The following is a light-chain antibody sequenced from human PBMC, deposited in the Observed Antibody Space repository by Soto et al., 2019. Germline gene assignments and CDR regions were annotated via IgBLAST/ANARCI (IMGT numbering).Light chain of an antibody. J-gene: IGKJ1*01. CDR3: QQYDSSPRT. CDR2: GAS. Sequence: IVLTQSPGTLSLSPGDRATLSCRASQGVNSDYLAGYQQKPGQGPRVLMYGASNRATGIPDRFSGSGSGSDCPLTISRLEPDDFAVYYCQQYDSSPRTLGQGTKVEIK. V-gene: IGKV3-20*01. CDR1: QGVNSDY.